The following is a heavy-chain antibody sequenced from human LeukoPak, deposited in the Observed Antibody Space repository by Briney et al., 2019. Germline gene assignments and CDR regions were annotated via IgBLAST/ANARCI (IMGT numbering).Heavy chain of an antibody. D-gene: IGHD1-7*01. J-gene: IGHJ5*02. Sequence: PSETLSLTCAVYGGSFSGYYWSWIRQPPGKGLEWIGEINHSGSTNYNPSLKSRVTISVDTSKNQLSLKLSSVTAADTAVYYCARGPRWNYDWFDPWGQGTLVTVSS. CDR3: ARGPRWNYDWFDP. V-gene: IGHV4-34*01. CDR2: INHSGST. CDR1: GGSFSGYY.